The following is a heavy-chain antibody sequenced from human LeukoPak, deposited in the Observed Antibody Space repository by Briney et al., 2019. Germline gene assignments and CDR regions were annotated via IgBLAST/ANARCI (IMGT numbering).Heavy chain of an antibody. V-gene: IGHV4-59*01. J-gene: IGHJ3*02. CDR2: IYYSGST. Sequence: SETLSLTCTVSGGSISSYYWSWIRQPPGKGLEWLGYIYYSGSTNYNPSLKRRVTISVDTSKNQFSLKLSSVTAADTAVYYCARGDYYGSGSYVIAFDIWGQGTMVTVSS. D-gene: IGHD3-10*01. CDR3: ARGDYYGSGSYVIAFDI. CDR1: GGSISSYY.